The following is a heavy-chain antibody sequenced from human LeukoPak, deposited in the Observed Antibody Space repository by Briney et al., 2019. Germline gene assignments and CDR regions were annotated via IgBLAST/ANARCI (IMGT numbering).Heavy chain of an antibody. J-gene: IGHJ4*02. CDR2: IIPIFGTA. Sequence: GASVKVSCKASGGTFSSYAISWVRQAPGQGLEWMGGIIPIFGTANYAQKFQGRVTITADKSTSTAYMELSSLRSEDTAVYYCARSRMVITTAAYYFDYWGQGTLVTVSS. CDR1: GGTFSSYA. CDR3: ARSRMVITTAAYYFDY. D-gene: IGHD3-22*01. V-gene: IGHV1-69*06.